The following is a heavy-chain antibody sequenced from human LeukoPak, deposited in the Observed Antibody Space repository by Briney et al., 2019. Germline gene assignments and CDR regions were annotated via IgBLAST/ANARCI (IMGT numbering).Heavy chain of an antibody. J-gene: IGHJ4*02. CDR2: ISSSSSTI. CDR3: ARDRWSQYYFDY. V-gene: IGHV3-48*02. CDR1: GFTFSSYR. D-gene: IGHD3-3*01. Sequence: PGGSLRLSCAASGFTFSSYRMNWVRQAPVKGLEWVSYISSSSSTIYYADSVKGRFTISRDNAKNSLYLQMTSLRDEDTAVYYCARDRWSQYYFDYWGQGTLVTVSS.